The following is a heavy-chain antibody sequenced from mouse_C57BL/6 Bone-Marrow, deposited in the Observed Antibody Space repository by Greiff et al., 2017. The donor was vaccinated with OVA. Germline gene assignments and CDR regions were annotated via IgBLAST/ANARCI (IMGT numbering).Heavy chain of an antibody. V-gene: IGHV5-17*01. CDR3: ARLYYGSSPDV. D-gene: IGHD1-1*01. CDR1: GFTFSDYG. J-gene: IGHJ1*03. CDR2: ISSGSSTI. Sequence: EVKVVESGGGLVKPGGSLKLSCAASGFTFSDYGMHWVRQAPEKGLEWVAYISSGSSTIYYADTVKGRFTISRDNAKNTLFLQMTSLRSEDTAMYYCARLYYGSSPDVWGTGTTVTVSS.